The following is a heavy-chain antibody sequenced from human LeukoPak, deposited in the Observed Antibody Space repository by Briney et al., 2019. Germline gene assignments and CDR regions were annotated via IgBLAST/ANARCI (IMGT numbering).Heavy chain of an antibody. Sequence: GGSLRLSCAASGFTFSSYAMSWVRQAPGKGLEWFSAISGSGGSTYYADSVKGRSTISRDNSKNTLYLQMNSLRAEDTAVYYCAKEDNYGSGSYYNVPNYFDYWGQGTLVTVSS. D-gene: IGHD3-10*01. CDR3: AKEDNYGSGSYYNVPNYFDY. V-gene: IGHV3-23*01. CDR1: GFTFSSYA. J-gene: IGHJ4*02. CDR2: ISGSGGST.